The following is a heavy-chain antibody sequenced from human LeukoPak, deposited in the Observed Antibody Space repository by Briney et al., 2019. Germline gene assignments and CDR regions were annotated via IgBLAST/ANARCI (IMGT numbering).Heavy chain of an antibody. Sequence: GGSLRLSCAASGFTFSSYEMNWVRQAPGKGLEWVSYISSSGSTIYYADSVKGRFTISRDNAKNSLYLQVNSLRAEDTAVYYCAGAMTRDYGMDVWGQGTTVTVSS. D-gene: IGHD4/OR15-4a*01. CDR3: AGAMTRDYGMDV. CDR2: ISSSGSTI. V-gene: IGHV3-48*03. CDR1: GFTFSSYE. J-gene: IGHJ6*02.